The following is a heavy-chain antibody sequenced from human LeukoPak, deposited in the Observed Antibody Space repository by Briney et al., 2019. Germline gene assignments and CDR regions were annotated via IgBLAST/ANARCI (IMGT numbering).Heavy chain of an antibody. CDR2: ISAYNGNT. CDR1: GYTFTSYG. Sequence: GASVKVSCKASGYTFTSYGISWVRQAPGQGLEWMGWISAYNGNTNYAQKLQGRVTMTTDTSTSTAYMELRSLRSDDTAVYYCARDLRLTRGAANPGYYYYYYMDVWGKGTTVTVSS. J-gene: IGHJ6*03. V-gene: IGHV1-18*01. D-gene: IGHD4/OR15-4a*01. CDR3: ARDLRLTRGAANPGYYYYYYMDV.